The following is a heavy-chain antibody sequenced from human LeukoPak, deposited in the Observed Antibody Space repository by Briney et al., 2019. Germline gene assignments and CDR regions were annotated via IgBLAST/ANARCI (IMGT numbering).Heavy chain of an antibody. CDR3: ARVETGDDAFDI. CDR2: IIPIFGTA. Sequence: ASVKVSCKASGYTFTGYYMHWVRQAPGQGLEWMGGIIPIFGTANYAQKFQGRVTITTDESTSTAYMELSSLRSEDTAVYYCARVETGDDAFDIWGQGTMVTVSS. V-gene: IGHV1-69*05. J-gene: IGHJ3*02. CDR1: GYTFTGYY. D-gene: IGHD7-27*01.